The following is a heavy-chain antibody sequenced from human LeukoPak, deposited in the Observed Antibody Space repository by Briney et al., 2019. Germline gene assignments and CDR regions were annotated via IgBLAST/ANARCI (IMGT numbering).Heavy chain of an antibody. CDR3: ARGPNSNWSGLDF. CDR1: GFTFSSYW. V-gene: IGHV3-74*01. CDR2: ISPTGSTT. Sequence: GGSLRLSCAVSGFTFSSYWMHWVRQAPGKGLVWVSRISPTGSTTSYADSVKGRFTVSRDNAKNTLYLQVNNLRAEDTAVYYCARGPNSNWSGLDFRGQGTLLTVSS. J-gene: IGHJ4*02. D-gene: IGHD6-6*01.